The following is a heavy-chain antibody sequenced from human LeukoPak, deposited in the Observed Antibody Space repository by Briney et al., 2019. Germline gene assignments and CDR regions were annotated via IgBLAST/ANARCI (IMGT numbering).Heavy chain of an antibody. Sequence: GGSLRLSCATSGFTFSNYWMHRVRQVPGKGLVWVSRIKGDGSSTSYADSVKGRFTISRDNAKNTLYLQMNSLRAEDTAIYYCAKDNNPGWIDPWGQGTLVTVSS. CDR1: GFTFSNYW. J-gene: IGHJ5*02. CDR2: IKGDGSST. D-gene: IGHD1/OR15-1a*01. V-gene: IGHV3-74*01. CDR3: AKDNNPGWIDP.